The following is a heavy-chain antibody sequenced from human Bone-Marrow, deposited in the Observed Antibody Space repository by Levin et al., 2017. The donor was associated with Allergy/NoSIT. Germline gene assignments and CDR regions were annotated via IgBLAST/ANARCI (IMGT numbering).Heavy chain of an antibody. J-gene: IGHJ4*02. V-gene: IGHV1-18*01. Sequence: PGGSLRLSCKASGSTFTNYGITWVRQAPGQGLEWMGWISAYNGNTNYAQKVQGRVTMTTDTSTSTAYMEMRSLRSDDTAVYYCARDLQRYSGTYYDDYWGQGTLVTVSS. D-gene: IGHD1-26*01. CDR2: ISAYNGNT. CDR1: GSTFTNYG. CDR3: ARDLQRYSGTYYDDY.